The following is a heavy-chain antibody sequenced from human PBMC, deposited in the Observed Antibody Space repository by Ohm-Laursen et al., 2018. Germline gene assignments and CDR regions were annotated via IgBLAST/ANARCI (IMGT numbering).Heavy chain of an antibody. CDR2: ISYDGSNK. CDR3: AKVPPGGSNYFDY. V-gene: IGHV3-30*18. Sequence: SLRLSCAASGFTFSSYGMHWVRQAPGKGLEWVAVISYDGSNKYYADSVKGRFTISRDNSRNTLYLQMNSLRAEDTAVYYCAKVPPGGSNYFDYWGQGTLVTVSS. CDR1: GFTFSSYG. J-gene: IGHJ4*02.